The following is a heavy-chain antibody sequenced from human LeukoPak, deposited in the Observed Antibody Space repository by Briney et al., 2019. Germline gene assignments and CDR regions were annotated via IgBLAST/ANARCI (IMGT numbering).Heavy chain of an antibody. CDR1: GFTFSSYS. J-gene: IGHJ4*02. D-gene: IGHD5-18*01. CDR3: AKGSGYSYGYFDY. CDR2: ISSSGSSI. Sequence: GGSLGLSCAASGFTFSSYSMNWVRQAPGKGLEWVSYISSSGSSIHYADSVKGRFTISRDNSKNTLYLQMNSLRAEDTAVYYCAKGSGYSYGYFDYWGQGTLVTVSS. V-gene: IGHV3-48*01.